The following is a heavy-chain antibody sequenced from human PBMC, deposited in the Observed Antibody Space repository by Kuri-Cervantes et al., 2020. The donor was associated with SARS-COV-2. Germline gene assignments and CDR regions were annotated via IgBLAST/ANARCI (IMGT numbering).Heavy chain of an antibody. D-gene: IGHD2-15*01. CDR1: GFTFSSYG. CDR2: IWYDGSNK. J-gene: IGHJ6*02. Sequence: GESLKISCAASGFTFSSYGMHWVRQAPGKGLEWVAVIWYDGSNKYYADSVKGRFTISRDNSKNTLYLQMNSLRAEGTAVYYCARDPGGDLLLQYYYGMDVRGQGTTVTVSS. V-gene: IGHV3-33*01. CDR3: ARDPGGDLLLQYYYGMDV.